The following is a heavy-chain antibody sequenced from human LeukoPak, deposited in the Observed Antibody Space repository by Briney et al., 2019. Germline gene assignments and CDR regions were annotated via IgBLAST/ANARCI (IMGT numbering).Heavy chain of an antibody. CDR1: GFTVSSNY. CDR3: AKGRMMATIMISFDY. Sequence: GGSLRLSCAASGFTVSSNYMSWVRQAPGKGLEWVSVIYSGGSTYYADSVKGRFTISRDNSKNTLYLQMNSLKAEDTAVYYCAKGRMMATIMISFDYWGRGTLVTVSS. CDR2: IYSGGST. D-gene: IGHD5-24*01. V-gene: IGHV3-66*01. J-gene: IGHJ4*02.